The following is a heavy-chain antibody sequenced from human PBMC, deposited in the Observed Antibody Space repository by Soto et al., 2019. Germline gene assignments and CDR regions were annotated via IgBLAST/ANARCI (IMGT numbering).Heavy chain of an antibody. CDR1: GGSISNGGYY. CDR2: IYYSGST. V-gene: IGHV4-31*03. Sequence: SETLSLTCTVSGGSISNGGYYWTWIRQHPGKGLEWIGYIYYSGSTYYNPSLKSRVTISVDTSKNQFSLKLTSVTAADTAVYYCARDVTDFWSGHEGMDVWGQGTTVTV. D-gene: IGHD3-3*01. CDR3: ARDVTDFWSGHEGMDV. J-gene: IGHJ6*02.